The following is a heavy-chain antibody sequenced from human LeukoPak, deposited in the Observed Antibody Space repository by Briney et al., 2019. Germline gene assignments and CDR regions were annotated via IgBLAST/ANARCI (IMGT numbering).Heavy chain of an antibody. J-gene: IGHJ4*02. CDR3: ATENGHVTMVTNFAY. D-gene: IGHD4-17*01. CDR2: IIPLLAIA. CDR1: GGTFNNSP. V-gene: IGHV1-69*04. Sequence: AAVQVSFKASGGTFNNSPITWVRPAPGQGLEWGGRIIPLLAIANYAPKFQGRVTITADKSTTTAYMEVNSLRSEDTTVYYCATENGHVTMVTNFAYWGQGTLVTVSS.